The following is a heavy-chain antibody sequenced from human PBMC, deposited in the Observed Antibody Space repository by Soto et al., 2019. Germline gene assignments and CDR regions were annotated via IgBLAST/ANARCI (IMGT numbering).Heavy chain of an antibody. Sequence: VASVKVSCKASGGTFSSYAISWVRQAPGQGLEWMGGISPIIGTANYAQKFQGRVTITADESTSTAYMELRSLRSEDTAVYYCASITPDYDFWTMKNYYGMDVWGQGTTVTVSS. CDR3: ASITPDYDFWTMKNYYGMDV. D-gene: IGHD3-3*01. V-gene: IGHV1-69*13. CDR2: ISPIIGTA. J-gene: IGHJ6*02. CDR1: GGTFSSYA.